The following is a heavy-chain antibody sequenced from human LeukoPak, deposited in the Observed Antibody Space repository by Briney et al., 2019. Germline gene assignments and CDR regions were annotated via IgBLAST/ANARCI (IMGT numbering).Heavy chain of an antibody. Sequence: ASVKVSCKASGYTFTSYDINWVRQATGQGLEWMGWMNPNSGNTGYAQKFQGRVTMTRNTSISTAYMELSSLRSEDTAVYYCAREPFTMVRGCMDVWGQGTTVTVSS. J-gene: IGHJ6*02. CDR3: AREPFTMVRGCMDV. CDR2: MNPNSGNT. D-gene: IGHD3-10*01. CDR1: GYTFTSYD. V-gene: IGHV1-8*01.